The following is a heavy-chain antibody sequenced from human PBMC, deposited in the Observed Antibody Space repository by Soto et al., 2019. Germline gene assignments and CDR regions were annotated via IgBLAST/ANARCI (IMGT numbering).Heavy chain of an antibody. CDR3: ARGPGTMAKIDY. V-gene: IGHV4-59*12. D-gene: IGHD3-10*01. CDR2: IYYSGST. J-gene: IGHJ4*02. CDR1: GGSISSYY. Sequence: SETLSLTCTVSGGSISSYYCSWIRQPPGKGLEWIGYIYYSGSTNYNPSLKSRVTISVDTSKNQFSLKLSSVTAADTAVYYCARGPGTMAKIDYWGQGTLVTLSS.